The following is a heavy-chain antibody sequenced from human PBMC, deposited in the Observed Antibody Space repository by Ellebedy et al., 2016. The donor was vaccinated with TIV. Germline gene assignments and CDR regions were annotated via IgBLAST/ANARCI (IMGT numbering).Heavy chain of an antibody. V-gene: IGHV3-23*01. CDR2: IIGSGGST. CDR3: AKAGYSSAWYLVFDY. CDR1: GFTFSTYA. Sequence: GESLKISCAASGFTFSTYAMNWLRQAPGKGLEWVSRIIGSGGSTLYADSVKGRFTISRDNSKNMVYLQMNSLRVKDTAVYYCAKAGYSSAWYLVFDYWGQGTLVTVSS. D-gene: IGHD6-19*01. J-gene: IGHJ4*02.